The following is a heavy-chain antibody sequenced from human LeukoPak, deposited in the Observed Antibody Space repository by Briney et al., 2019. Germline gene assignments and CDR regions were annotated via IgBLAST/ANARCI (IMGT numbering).Heavy chain of an antibody. D-gene: IGHD3-22*01. CDR3: ARVYYYDSSGYYYVFDY. CDR1: GGSISSSSYY. CDR2: IYYSGST. V-gene: IGHV4-39*07. J-gene: IGHJ4*02. Sequence: SETLSLTCTVSGGSISSSSYYWGWIRQPPGKGLEWIGSIYYSGSTYYNPSLKSRVTISVDTSKNQFSLKLSSVTAADTAVYYCARVYYYDSSGYYYVFDYWGQGTLVTVSS.